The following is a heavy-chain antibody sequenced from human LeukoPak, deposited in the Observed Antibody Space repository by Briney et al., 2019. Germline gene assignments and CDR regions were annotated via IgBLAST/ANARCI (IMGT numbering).Heavy chain of an antibody. Sequence: PGRALRLSCAASGFSFSSYLMHWVRQAPGKGLEGVALIGFDVSKIYYAGSVKGRFTISRDNSKNTLYLQMNSLRDEDTAVQFCARERLENCNDGSCTDALDIWGQGTMVTISS. D-gene: IGHD2-15*01. CDR3: ARERLENCNDGSCTDALDI. CDR1: GFSFSSYL. J-gene: IGHJ3*02. V-gene: IGHV3-33*01. CDR2: IGFDVSKI.